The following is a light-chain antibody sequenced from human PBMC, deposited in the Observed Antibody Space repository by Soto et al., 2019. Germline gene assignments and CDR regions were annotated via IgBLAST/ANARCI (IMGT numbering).Light chain of an antibody. CDR3: MQGTHWPRT. Sequence: DVVVTQSPLSLPVTLGQPASISCRSSQSLVYTNGNTYLAWFQQRPGQSPRRLIYKVSIRDSGVPDRFSGSGSGTEFTLTISRVEAEDVGFYYCMQGTHWPRTFGQGTKVEIK. CDR1: QSLVYTNGNTY. CDR2: KVS. J-gene: IGKJ1*01. V-gene: IGKV2-30*01.